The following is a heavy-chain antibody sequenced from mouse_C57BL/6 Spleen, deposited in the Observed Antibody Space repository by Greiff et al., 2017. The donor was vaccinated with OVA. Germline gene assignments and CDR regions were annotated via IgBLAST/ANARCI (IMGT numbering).Heavy chain of an antibody. V-gene: IGHV1-50*01. D-gene: IGHD2-1*01. CDR3: ARRFGNYESWFAY. Sequence: QVQLQQPGAELVKPGASVKLSCKASGYTFTSYWMQWVKQRPGQGLEWIGEIDPSDSYTNYNQKFKGKATLTVDTSSSTASMQLSSLTSEDSAVYYCARRFGNYESWFAYWGQGTLVTVSA. CDR2: IDPSDSYT. J-gene: IGHJ3*01. CDR1: GYTFTSYW.